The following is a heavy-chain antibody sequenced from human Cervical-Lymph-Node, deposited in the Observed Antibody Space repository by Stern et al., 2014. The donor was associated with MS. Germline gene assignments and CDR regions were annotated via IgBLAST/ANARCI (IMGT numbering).Heavy chain of an antibody. CDR2: MYWDEDK. J-gene: IGHJ4*02. Sequence: ESSPTLVKPTQTLTLTCTFSGFSLSSVGMGVAWLRQSPGKAPEWLALMYWDEDKRYSPSLKTRVTITKGTSTDQVVLTMTNVDSVDAGTYYCAHRRIGFGELFDLWGQGILVTVSS. CDR1: GFSLSSVGMG. CDR3: AHRRIGFGELFDL. D-gene: IGHD3-10*01. V-gene: IGHV2-5*02.